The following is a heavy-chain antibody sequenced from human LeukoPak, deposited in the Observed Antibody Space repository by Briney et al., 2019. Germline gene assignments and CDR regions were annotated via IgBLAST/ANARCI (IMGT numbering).Heavy chain of an antibody. J-gene: IGHJ4*02. V-gene: IGHV3-7*01. CDR1: GFIFTNYF. CDR3: ARLVCSTIPCYGKFYFDS. Sequence: GGSLRLSCAASGFIFTNYFMSWVRQAPGKGLEWVASIKHDGSEKYYVDSVRGRFTISRDNTKNSLYLQMSSLRAEDTAVYYCARLVCSTIPCYGKFYFDSWGQGTLVPVSS. CDR2: IKHDGSEK. D-gene: IGHD2-2*01.